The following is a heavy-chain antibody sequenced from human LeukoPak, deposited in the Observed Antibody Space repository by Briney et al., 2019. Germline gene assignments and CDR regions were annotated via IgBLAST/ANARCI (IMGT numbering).Heavy chain of an antibody. CDR2: IDHCGSA. CDR1: GGSFSSYS. V-gene: IGHV4-34*01. Sequence: SETLSLTCACYGGSFSSYSWNWIRQPPGKGLEWVGEIDHCGSANYNPSLKSRVTISVDTSKNQFSLRLRSLTAADTGIYYCKRVRVVTPSYQFRGKRTLVIVSS. CDR3: KRVRVVTPSYQF. D-gene: IGHD3-10*01. J-gene: IGHJ4*01.